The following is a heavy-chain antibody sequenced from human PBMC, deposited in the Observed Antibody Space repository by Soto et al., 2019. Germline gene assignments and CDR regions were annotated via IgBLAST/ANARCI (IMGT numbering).Heavy chain of an antibody. J-gene: IGHJ4*02. Sequence: QVQLVESGGGVVQPGRSLRLSCAASGFTFSSYGMHWVRQAPGKGLEWVALISNDGSNKYYVDSVKGRFTISRDNSKNTLYLQMNSLRAADTAVYYCGGGHYFSDYWGQGTLITVSS. CDR2: ISNDGSNK. CDR3: GGGHYFSDY. CDR1: GFTFSSYG. V-gene: IGHV3-30*03. D-gene: IGHD3-16*01.